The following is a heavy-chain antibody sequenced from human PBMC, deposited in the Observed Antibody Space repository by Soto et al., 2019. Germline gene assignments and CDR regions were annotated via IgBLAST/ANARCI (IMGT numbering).Heavy chain of an antibody. Sequence: NPSETLSLTCTVSGGSISSSSYYWGWIRQPPGKGLEWIGSIYYSGSTYYNPSLKSRVTISVDTSKNQFSLKLSSVTAADTAVYYCARHELELPYFDYWGQGTLVTVSS. D-gene: IGHD1-7*01. J-gene: IGHJ4*02. V-gene: IGHV4-39*01. CDR1: GGSISSSSYY. CDR2: IYYSGST. CDR3: ARHELELPYFDY.